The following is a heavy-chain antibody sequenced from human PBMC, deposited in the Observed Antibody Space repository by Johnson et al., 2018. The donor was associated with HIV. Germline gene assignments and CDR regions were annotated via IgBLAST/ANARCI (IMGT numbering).Heavy chain of an antibody. CDR1: GFTFDDYG. CDR3: AKTDMAVDAFDF. J-gene: IGHJ3*01. Sequence: VQLVESGGGLVKPGGSLTLSCAASGFTFDDYGMSWVRQAPGKGLEWVCGINWNGGSTGYADSVKGRFTISRDNYKNTLYLQMNSLRAEDTAVYYCAKTDMAVDAFDFWGQGTMVTVSS. V-gene: IGHV3-20*04. CDR2: INWNGGST. D-gene: IGHD5-24*01.